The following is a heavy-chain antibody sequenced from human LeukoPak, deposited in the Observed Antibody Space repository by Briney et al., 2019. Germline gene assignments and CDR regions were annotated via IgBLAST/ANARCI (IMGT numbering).Heavy chain of an antibody. CDR1: GGSFSGYY. CDR2: INHSGST. V-gene: IGHV4-34*01. J-gene: IGHJ6*02. D-gene: IGHD6-19*01. CDR3: ATSRIAVAGTGYYGMDV. Sequence: SETLSLTCAVYGGSFSGYYWSWIRQPPGKGLEWIGEINHSGSTNYNPSLKSRVTISVDTSKNQFSLKLGSVTAADTAVYYCATSRIAVAGTGYYGMDVWGQGTTVTVSS.